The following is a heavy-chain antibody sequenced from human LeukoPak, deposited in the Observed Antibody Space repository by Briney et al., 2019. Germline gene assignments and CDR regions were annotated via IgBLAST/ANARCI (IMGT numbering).Heavy chain of an antibody. V-gene: IGHV3-23*01. Sequence: GGSLRLSCTGSGFTFGDYALNWVRQAPGKGLEWVSSISDSGDRTFYADSVKGRFTISRDNSKNTLFLQVNSLRAEDTAVYYCAKGGAVSSKSITMIRGTRRYYYYMDVWGKGTTVTISS. J-gene: IGHJ6*03. CDR3: AKGGAVSSKSITMIRGTRRYYYYMDV. D-gene: IGHD3-10*01. CDR2: ISDSGDRT. CDR1: GFTFGDYA.